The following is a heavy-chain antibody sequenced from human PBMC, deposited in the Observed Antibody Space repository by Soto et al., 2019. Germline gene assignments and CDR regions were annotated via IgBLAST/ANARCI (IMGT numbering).Heavy chain of an antibody. Sequence: QVQLVQSGAEVKKPGSSVKVSCKASGGTFSSYAISWVRQAPGQGLEWMGGIIPIFGTANYAQKFQGRVTITADDSTSTASMELSSLRSEDTAVYYCARPHSTYDYYCYGMDVWGQGTTLTVSS. CDR3: ARPHSTYDYYCYGMDV. CDR2: IIPIFGTA. CDR1: GGTFSSYA. V-gene: IGHV1-69*12. J-gene: IGHJ6*02. D-gene: IGHD4-4*01.